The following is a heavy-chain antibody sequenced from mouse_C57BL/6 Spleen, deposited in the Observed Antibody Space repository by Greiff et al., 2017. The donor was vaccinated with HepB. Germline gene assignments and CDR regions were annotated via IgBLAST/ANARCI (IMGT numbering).Heavy chain of an antibody. J-gene: IGHJ1*03. CDR2: IWRGGST. V-gene: IGHV2-5*01. D-gene: IGHD1-1*01. CDR1: GFSLTSYG. CDR3: ATYYGSSYDYWYFDV. Sequence: VMLVESGPGLVQPSQSLSITCTVSGFSLTSYGVHWVRQSPGKGLEWLGVIWRGGSTDYNAAFMSRLSITKDNSKSPVFFKMNSLQADDTAIYYCATYYGSSYDYWYFDVWGTGTTVTVSS.